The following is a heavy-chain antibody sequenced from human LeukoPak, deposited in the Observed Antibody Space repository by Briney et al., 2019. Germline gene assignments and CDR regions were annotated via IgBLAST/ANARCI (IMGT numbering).Heavy chain of an antibody. CDR1: GGSFSGYY. Sequence: SETLSLTCAVYGGSFSGYYWSWIRQPPGKWLEWIGEINHSGSTNYNPSLKSRVTISVDTSKNQFSLKLSSVTAADTAVYYCARLPRRVYYYDSSGYYQYYFDYWGQGTLVTVSS. V-gene: IGHV4-34*01. CDR3: ARLPRRVYYYDSSGYYQYYFDY. J-gene: IGHJ4*02. D-gene: IGHD3-22*01. CDR2: INHSGST.